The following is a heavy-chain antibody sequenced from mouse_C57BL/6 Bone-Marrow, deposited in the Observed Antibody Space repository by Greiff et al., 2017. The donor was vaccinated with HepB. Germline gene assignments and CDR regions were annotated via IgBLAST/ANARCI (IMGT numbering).Heavy chain of an antibody. CDR1: GFNIKNTY. Sequence: EVQLQQSVAELVRPGASVKLSCTASGFNIKNTYMHWVKQRPEQGLEWIGRIDPANGNTKYAPKFQGKATITADTSSNTAYLQLSSLTSEDTAIYYCAVARITTVVHFDYWGQGTTLTVSS. V-gene: IGHV14-3*01. CDR3: AVARITTVVHFDY. CDR2: IDPANGNT. D-gene: IGHD1-1*01. J-gene: IGHJ2*01.